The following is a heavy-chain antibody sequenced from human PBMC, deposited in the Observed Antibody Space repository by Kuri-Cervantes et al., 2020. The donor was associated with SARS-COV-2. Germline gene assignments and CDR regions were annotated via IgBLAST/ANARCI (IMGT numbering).Heavy chain of an antibody. CDR2: INPNSGGT. CDR1: GYTFTGYY. D-gene: IGHD3-22*01. Sequence: ASVPVSCKASGYTFTGYYMHWVRQAPGQGLEWMGWINPNSGGTNYAQKFQGWVTMTRDTSISTVYMELSRLRSDGTGVYYCARSTPFRRLVVNSQGGAFDIWGQGTMVTDSS. J-gene: IGHJ3*02. CDR3: ARSTPFRRLVVNSQGGAFDI. V-gene: IGHV1-2*04.